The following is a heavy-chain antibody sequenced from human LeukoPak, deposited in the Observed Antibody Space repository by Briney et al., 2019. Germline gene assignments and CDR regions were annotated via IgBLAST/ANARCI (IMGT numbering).Heavy chain of an antibody. D-gene: IGHD2-21*02. CDR2: IKQDGSEK. J-gene: IGHJ4*02. CDR3: ARDDLLLFDN. Sequence: GGSLRLSCAASRFTFSSYWMSWVRQAPGKGLEWVANIKQDGSEKYYVDSVKGRFTISRDNAKNSLYLQMNSLRAEDTAVYYCARDDLLLFDNWGQGTLVTVSS. V-gene: IGHV3-7*01. CDR1: RFTFSSYW.